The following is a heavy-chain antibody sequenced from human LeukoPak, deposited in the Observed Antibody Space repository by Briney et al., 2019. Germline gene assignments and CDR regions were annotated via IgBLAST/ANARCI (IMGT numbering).Heavy chain of an antibody. CDR1: GYTFTNYG. J-gene: IGHJ5*02. CDR3: ARVAPGDCSGGSCYWAYGNWFDP. Sequence: ASVKVSCKASGYTFTNYGISWVRQAPGQGLEWMGWISAYNGNTNYAQKLQGRVTMTTDTSTSTAYMELRSLRSDDTAVYYCARVAPGDCSGGSCYWAYGNWFDPWGQGTLVTVSS. CDR2: ISAYNGNT. V-gene: IGHV1-18*01. D-gene: IGHD2-15*01.